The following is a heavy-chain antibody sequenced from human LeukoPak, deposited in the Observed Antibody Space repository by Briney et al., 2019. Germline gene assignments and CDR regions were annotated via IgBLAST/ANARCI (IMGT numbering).Heavy chain of an antibody. CDR1: GGSISSSSYY. Sequence: SETLSLTCTVSGGSISSSSYYWGWIRQPPGKGLEWIGSIYCSGSTYYNPSLKSRVTISVDTSKNQFSLKLSSVTAADTAVYYCRDPWSWGQGTLVTVSS. D-gene: IGHD2-8*02. CDR3: RDPWS. J-gene: IGHJ5*02. CDR2: IYCSGST. V-gene: IGHV4-39*01.